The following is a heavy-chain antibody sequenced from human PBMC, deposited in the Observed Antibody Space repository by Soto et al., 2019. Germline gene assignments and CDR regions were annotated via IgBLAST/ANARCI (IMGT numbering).Heavy chain of an antibody. CDR1: GGSISSGNYY. V-gene: IGHV4-30-4*02. CDR3: ATMGTPVTGLYYFDY. CDR2: ISYSGTT. J-gene: IGHJ4*02. D-gene: IGHD4-17*01. Sequence: SDTLSLTRTVSGGSISSGNYYWSWIRQPPGKGLEWIGFISYSGTTHYSASLRSRVSISVDTSKNQFSLDLSSVTAADTAVYYCATMGTPVTGLYYFDYWGQGTLVTVS.